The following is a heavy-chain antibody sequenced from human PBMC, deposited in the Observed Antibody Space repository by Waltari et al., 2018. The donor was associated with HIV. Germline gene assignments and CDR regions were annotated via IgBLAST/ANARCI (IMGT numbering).Heavy chain of an antibody. V-gene: IGHV1-8*02. CDR2: MNPNSGNK. CDR1: GYTFVNFD. Sequence: QVHLVQSGPEVKRPGASVKISCKAYGYTFVNFDVNWVRQAAGKGPEWLGWMNPNSGNKASPYIVEDRVTMTRDVSTDTAYMEMSGLTPEDTAIYYCARNSSGKGNRYFYYGLDVWGQGTPVTV. J-gene: IGHJ6*02. D-gene: IGHD3-22*01. CDR3: ARNSSGKGNRYFYYGLDV.